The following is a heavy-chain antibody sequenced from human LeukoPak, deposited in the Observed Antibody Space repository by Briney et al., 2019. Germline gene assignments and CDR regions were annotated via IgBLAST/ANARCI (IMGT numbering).Heavy chain of an antibody. Sequence: SQTLSLTCAISGDSVSSNSAACNWIRQSPSRGLEWLGRTYYRSKWYNDYAVSVKSRITINPDTSKNQFSLQLNSVTPEDTAMYYCARNKNGGRWGMDVWGQGTTVTVSS. D-gene: IGHD2-8*01. V-gene: IGHV6-1*01. CDR2: TYYRSKWYN. CDR1: GDSVSSNSAA. CDR3: ARNKNGGRWGMDV. J-gene: IGHJ6*02.